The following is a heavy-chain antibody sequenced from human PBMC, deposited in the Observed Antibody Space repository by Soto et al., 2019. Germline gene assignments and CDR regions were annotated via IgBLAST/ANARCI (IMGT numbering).Heavy chain of an antibody. J-gene: IGHJ1*01. V-gene: IGHV1-18*01. CDR1: GYTFTNYG. CDR2: ISGYNGNT. D-gene: IGHD6-13*01. Sequence: QVQLEQSGAEVKKPGASVKVSCKASGYTFTNYGISWVRQAPGQGPEWMGWISGYNGNTNYAQTLQGRVTMTTDTSTSTAYMELRSLRSDDTAVYYCARGGSSWSAEYYQHWGQGTLVIVSS. CDR3: ARGGSSWSAEYYQH.